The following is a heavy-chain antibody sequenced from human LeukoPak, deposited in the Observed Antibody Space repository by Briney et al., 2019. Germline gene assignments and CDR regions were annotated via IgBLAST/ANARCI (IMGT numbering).Heavy chain of an antibody. CDR2: IYPGDSDT. CDR3: ARQGCIGGSCYIDY. V-gene: IGHV5-51*01. CDR1: GYSFTSYW. J-gene: IGHJ4*02. D-gene: IGHD2-15*01. Sequence: GESLQISCKCLGYSFTSYWIGLVRQLPGRGLEWMGIIYPGDSDTRYSPSFQGQVTISADKSISTAYLQWSSLKASDTAMYYCARQGCIGGSCYIDYWGQGTLVTVPS.